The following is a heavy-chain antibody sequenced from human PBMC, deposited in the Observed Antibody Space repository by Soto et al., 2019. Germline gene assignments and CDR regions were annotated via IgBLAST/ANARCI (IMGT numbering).Heavy chain of an antibody. CDR2: ISSSSGYI. Sequence: EVQLVESGGGLVKPGGSLRLSCTASGFTFSSYSMNWVRQAPGEGLEWVSSISSSSGYIYYADSVKGRFTISRDNAKNSLYLRMNSLRAEDTAVYYCAKATGDYYDASGADYWGQGTLVTVSS. J-gene: IGHJ4*02. D-gene: IGHD3-22*01. CDR3: AKATGDYYDASGADY. V-gene: IGHV3-21*01. CDR1: GFTFSSYS.